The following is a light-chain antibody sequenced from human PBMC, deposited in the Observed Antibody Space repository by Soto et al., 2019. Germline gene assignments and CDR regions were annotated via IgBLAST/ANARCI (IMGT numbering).Light chain of an antibody. CDR3: TSYTSYTTWV. J-gene: IGLJ3*02. CDR2: EVS. V-gene: IGLV2-14*01. CDR1: SSDIGASNH. Sequence: QSALTQPASVSGSPGQSITVSCTGTSSDIGASNHVSWYQQHPGKAPKLIISEVSNRPSGVSNRFSGSKSGSTASLTISGLQAEDEADYYCTSYTSYTTWVFGGGTKLTVL.